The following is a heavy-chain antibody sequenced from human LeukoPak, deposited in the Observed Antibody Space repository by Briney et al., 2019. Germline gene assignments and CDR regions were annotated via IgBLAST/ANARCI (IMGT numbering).Heavy chain of an antibody. V-gene: IGHV4-34*01. D-gene: IGHD3-22*01. CDR1: GGSFSGYY. CDR2: INHSGST. Sequence: PSETLSLTCAVYGGSFSGYYWSWIRQPPGKGLKWIGEINHSGSTNYNPSLKSRVTISVDTSKNQFSLKLSSVTAADTAVYYCARGLYDSSGGPNWFDPWGQGTLVTVSS. J-gene: IGHJ5*02. CDR3: ARGLYDSSGGPNWFDP.